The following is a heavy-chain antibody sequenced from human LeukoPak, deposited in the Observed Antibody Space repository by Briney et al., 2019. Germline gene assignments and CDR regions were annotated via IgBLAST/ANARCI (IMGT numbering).Heavy chain of an antibody. V-gene: IGHV4-59*08. J-gene: IGHJ4*02. CDR2: IYYSGST. Sequence: SETLSLTCTVSGGSISSYYWSWIRQPPGKGLEWIGYIYYSGSTNYNPSLKSRVTISVDTSKNQFSLRLSSVTAADTAVYYCARVFGSGSLALWGQGTLVTVSS. CDR3: ARVFGSGSLAL. D-gene: IGHD3-10*01. CDR1: GGSISSYY.